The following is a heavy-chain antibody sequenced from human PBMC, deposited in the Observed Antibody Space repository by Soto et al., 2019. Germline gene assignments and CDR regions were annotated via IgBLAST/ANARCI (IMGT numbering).Heavy chain of an antibody. V-gene: IGHV4-4*02. CDR2: IYHSGST. D-gene: IGHD3-22*01. CDR1: GGSISSSNW. Sequence: PSETLSLTCAVSGGSISSSNWWSWVRQPPGKGLEWIGEIYHSGSTNYNPSLKSRVTISVDKSKNQFSLKLSSVTAADTAVYYCARSYYDSSGHPLFFDYWGQGTLVTVSS. CDR3: ARSYYDSSGHPLFFDY. J-gene: IGHJ4*02.